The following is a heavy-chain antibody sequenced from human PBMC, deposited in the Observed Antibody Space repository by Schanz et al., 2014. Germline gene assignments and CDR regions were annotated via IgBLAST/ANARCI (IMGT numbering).Heavy chain of an antibody. V-gene: IGHV3-66*01. J-gene: IGHJ4*02. CDR3: ARGGPEYYFDD. CDR2: IYIGGNT. CDR1: GFSVGNKY. Sequence: EVQLVESGGGLVQPGGSLRLSCAASGFSVGNKYMNWVRQAPGKGLEWVSFIYIGGNTYYADSVKGRFTISRDNSKNTVYIQMNSLRAEGTAVYYCARGGPEYYFDDWGQGTLXTVSS.